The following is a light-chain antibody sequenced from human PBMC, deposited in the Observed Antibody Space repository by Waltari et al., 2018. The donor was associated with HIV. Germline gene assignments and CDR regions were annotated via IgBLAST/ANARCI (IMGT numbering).Light chain of an antibody. CDR1: TPNVGQNY. J-gene: IGLJ3*02. CDR3: GTWDSSVSAGV. V-gene: IGLV1-51*01. Sequence: QSVLTQPPSVSAAPGQKVTISCSGSTPNVGQNYVSLYQQFPETAPKLILYDKNKRPSGIPDRFAGSKSGTSATLTITGLQTGDEADYYCGTWDSSVSAGVFGGGSKLTVL. CDR2: DKN.